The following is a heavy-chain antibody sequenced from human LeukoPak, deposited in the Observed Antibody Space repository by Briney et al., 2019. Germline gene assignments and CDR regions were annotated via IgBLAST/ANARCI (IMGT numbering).Heavy chain of an antibody. J-gene: IGHJ4*02. D-gene: IGHD3-10*01. Sequence: PGGSLRLSCAASGFTFSSYSMNWVRQAPGKGLEWVSYISSSSSTIYYPDSVKGRFTISRDNAKNSLYLQMNSLRAEDTAVYYCARRPNYYGSGIYHHFDYWGQGTLVSVS. CDR3: ARRPNYYGSGIYHHFDY. V-gene: IGHV3-48*01. CDR2: ISSSSSTI. CDR1: GFTFSSYS.